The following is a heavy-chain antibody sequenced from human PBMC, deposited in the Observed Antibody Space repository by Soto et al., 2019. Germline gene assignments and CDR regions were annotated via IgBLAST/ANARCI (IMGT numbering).Heavy chain of an antibody. CDR1: GFTFSSYA. Sequence: EVQLLESGGGLVQPGGSLRLSCAASGFTFSSYAMSWVRQTPGKGLEWVSTLSGSGGTTYYADSVKGQFTISRDNSKSALYLQMNSLRAEDTAVYYCAKDYGTYGPNWIDSWVQGTLVTVSS. V-gene: IGHV3-23*01. D-gene: IGHD3-10*01. CDR3: AKDYGTYGPNWIDS. CDR2: LSGSGGTT. J-gene: IGHJ5*01.